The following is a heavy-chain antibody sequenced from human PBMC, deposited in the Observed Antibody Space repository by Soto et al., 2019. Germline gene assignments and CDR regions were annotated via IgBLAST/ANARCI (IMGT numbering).Heavy chain of an antibody. V-gene: IGHV3-74*01. J-gene: IGHJ4*02. D-gene: IGHD1-1*01. Sequence: EVQLVESGGGLVQPGGSLRLSCAASGFTFSSCWMHWVRQDTGKGLVWVSRINGEGSDADYADSVKGRFTIYRDNAKNTLYLQMNSLRVEDTALYYCARDVHGDGIDYWGQGTLVTVSS. CDR3: ARDVHGDGIDY. CDR1: GFTFSSCW. CDR2: INGEGSDA.